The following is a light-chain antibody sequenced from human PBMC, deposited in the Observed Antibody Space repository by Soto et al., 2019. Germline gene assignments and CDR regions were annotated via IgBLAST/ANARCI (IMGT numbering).Light chain of an antibody. CDR1: QSVSLH. CDR2: DTS. J-gene: IGKJ5*01. V-gene: IGKV3-15*01. Sequence: ETVMTQSPGTLSVSLGERATLSCRAGQSVSLHLAWYQQKPGQAPRLLIYDTSTRATGIPARFSGSGSGTEFTLTISSLQSEDFAVYYCQQYSNWPPITFGQGTRLEI. CDR3: QQYSNWPPIT.